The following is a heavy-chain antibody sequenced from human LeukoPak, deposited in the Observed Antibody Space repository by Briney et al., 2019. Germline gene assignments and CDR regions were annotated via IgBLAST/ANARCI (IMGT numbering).Heavy chain of an antibody. CDR1: GFTFSSYA. Sequence: GGSLRLSCAASGFTFSSYAMHWVRQAPGKGLEWVAVISYDGSNKYYADSVKGRFTISRDNSKNTLYLQMNSLRAEDTAVYYCARSNRYGEYGDNTSQDYWGQGTLVTASS. V-gene: IGHV3-30-3*01. J-gene: IGHJ4*02. CDR2: ISYDGSNK. D-gene: IGHD4-23*01. CDR3: ARSNRYGEYGDNTSQDY.